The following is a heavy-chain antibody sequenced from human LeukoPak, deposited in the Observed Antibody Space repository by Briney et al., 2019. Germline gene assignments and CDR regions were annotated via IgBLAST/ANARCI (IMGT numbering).Heavy chain of an antibody. CDR3: AKRYCSGGSCYWGYAFDY. CDR1: GFSFSTYA. Sequence: GGSLRLSCEASGFSFSTYAMSWVRQAPGKGLEWVSTITNSGGTTYYADSVKGRFTISRDNSKNTLYLQVSSLRAEDTAVYYCAKRYCSGGSCYWGYAFDYWGQGTLVTVSS. J-gene: IGHJ4*02. V-gene: IGHV3-23*01. D-gene: IGHD2-15*01. CDR2: ITNSGGTT.